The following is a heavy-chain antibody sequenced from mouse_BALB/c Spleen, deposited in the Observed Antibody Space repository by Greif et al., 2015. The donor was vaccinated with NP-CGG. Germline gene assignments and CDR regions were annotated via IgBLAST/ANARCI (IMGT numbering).Heavy chain of an antibody. V-gene: IGHV5-9-4*01. J-gene: IGHJ3*01. CDR1: GFTFKSYA. Sequence: EVKLVESGGGLAQPGGSLKLTCAASGFTFKSYALSWVRPSPEKRLEWVAEVSRGGSYPYYPDTVTGRITISRDNAKHALYLEISSRSAEVTAMYYFARDGGISTAWGADWVQGTLVTVSA. CDR3: ARDGGISTAWGAD. CDR2: VSRGGSYP.